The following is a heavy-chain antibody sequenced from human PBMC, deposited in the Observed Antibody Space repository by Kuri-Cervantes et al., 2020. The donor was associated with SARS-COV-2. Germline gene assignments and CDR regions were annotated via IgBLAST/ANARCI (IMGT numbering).Heavy chain of an antibody. Sequence: ASVKVSCKASGYTFTSYGISWVRQAPGQGLEWMGWISAYNGNTNYAQKLQGRVTMTTDTSTSTAYMELRSLRSDDMAVYYCARVLICGGSCYAFDIWGQGTMVTVSS. J-gene: IGHJ3*02. V-gene: IGHV1-18*03. CDR2: ISAYNGNT. CDR3: ARVLICGGSCYAFDI. CDR1: GYTFTSYG. D-gene: IGHD2-15*01.